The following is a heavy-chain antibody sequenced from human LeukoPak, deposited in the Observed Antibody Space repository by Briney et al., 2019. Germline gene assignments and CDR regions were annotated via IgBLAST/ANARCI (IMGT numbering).Heavy chain of an antibody. CDR3: ARGRVSSSTWYSTYYYYFYMDV. V-gene: IGHV4-59*01. D-gene: IGHD6-13*01. J-gene: IGHJ6*03. CDR1: GGSFSGYY. Sequence: SETQSLTCAVYGGSFSGYYWSWIRQPPGKGLGWIGYIDHTGSTNYNPSLNSRVTISRDTSKNDFSLRLTSVTATDTAVYFCARGRVSSSTWYSTYYYYFYMDVWGKGTTVIVSS. CDR2: IDHTGST.